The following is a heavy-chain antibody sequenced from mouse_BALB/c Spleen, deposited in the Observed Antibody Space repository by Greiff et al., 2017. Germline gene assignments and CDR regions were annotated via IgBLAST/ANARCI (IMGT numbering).Heavy chain of an antibody. Sequence: DVHLVESGGGLVQPGGSRRLSCAASGFTFSSFGMHWVRQAPEKGLEWVAYISSGSSTIYYADTVKGRFTISRDNPKNTLFLQMTSLRSEDTAMYYCAREEARIPMDYWGQGTSVTVSS. J-gene: IGHJ4*01. CDR3: AREEARIPMDY. D-gene: IGHD3-1*01. V-gene: IGHV5-17*02. CDR1: GFTFSSFG. CDR2: ISSGSSTI.